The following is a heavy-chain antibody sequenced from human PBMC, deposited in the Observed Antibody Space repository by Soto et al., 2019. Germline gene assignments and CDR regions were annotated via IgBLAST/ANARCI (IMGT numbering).Heavy chain of an antibody. CDR3: ARATGGSGWAWVDY. V-gene: IGHV3-53*01. CDR1: AYTVRKYY. D-gene: IGHD6-19*01. CDR2: IYRDGTT. Sequence: EGQLVESGGDLIQSGGSLRLSCAASAYTVRKYYMTWVRQPPGKGLEWDSVIYRDGTTYYADSVKGRFTISRDNSKNTVYLQMNSLRAYDTAVYYCARATGGSGWAWVDYWGQGTLVTVSS. J-gene: IGHJ4*02.